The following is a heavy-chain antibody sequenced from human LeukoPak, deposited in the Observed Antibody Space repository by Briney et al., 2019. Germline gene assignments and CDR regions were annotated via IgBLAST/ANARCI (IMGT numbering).Heavy chain of an antibody. CDR1: GYTFTSYY. CDR2: INPSGGST. D-gene: IGHD3-22*01. J-gene: IGHJ4*02. CDR3: ARDGLYYYDSSGLDY. V-gene: IGHV1-46*01. Sequence: ASVKVSCKASGYTFTSYYMHWVRQAPGQGLEWMGIINPSGGSTSYAQKFQGRVTMTRDTSTSTVYMELSSLRSEGTAVYYCARDGLYYYDSSGLDYWGQGTLVTVSS.